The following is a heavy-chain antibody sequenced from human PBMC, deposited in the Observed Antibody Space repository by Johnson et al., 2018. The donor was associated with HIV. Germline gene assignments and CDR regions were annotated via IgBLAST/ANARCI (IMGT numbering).Heavy chain of an antibody. V-gene: IGHV3-30*04. Sequence: QVQLVESGGGLVQPGRSLRLSCAASGFAFSSYAMHWVRQAPGKGLEWVAVISYDGTSKYQADSVKGRFTISRDNAKNSLYLQMNSLRAEDTALYYCAKVHSGQLVGYAFDIWGQGTMVTVSS. J-gene: IGHJ3*02. CDR1: GFAFSSYA. D-gene: IGHD1-26*01. CDR2: ISYDGTSK. CDR3: AKVHSGQLVGYAFDI.